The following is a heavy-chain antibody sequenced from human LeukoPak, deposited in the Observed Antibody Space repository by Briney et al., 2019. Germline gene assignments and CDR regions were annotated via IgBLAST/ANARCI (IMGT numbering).Heavy chain of an antibody. J-gene: IGHJ5*02. CDR2: INTNTGNP. CDR3: ARDRDWFDP. V-gene: IGHV7-4-1*02. D-gene: IGHD3-10*01. Sequence: GASVKVSCKASGYTFTNYAMNWVRQAPGQGLEWVGWINTNTGNPTYAQGFTGRFVFSMDTSVSTAYLQINSLKAEDTAVYYCARDRDWFDPWGQGTLVTVSS. CDR1: GYTFTNYA.